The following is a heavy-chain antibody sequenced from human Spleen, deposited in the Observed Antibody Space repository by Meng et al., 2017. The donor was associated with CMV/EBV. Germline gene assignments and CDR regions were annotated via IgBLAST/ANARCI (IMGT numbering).Heavy chain of an antibody. J-gene: IGHJ4*02. CDR1: GFTFRSYG. V-gene: IGHV3-21*01. CDR3: AKDDNWNGNY. D-gene: IGHD1-20*01. CDR2: ISSSSSYI. Sequence: GESLKISCEASGFTFRSYGMHWVRQAPGKGLEWVSSISSSSSYIYYADSVKGRFTISRDNAKNSLYLQMNSLRAEDTAVYYCAKDDNWNGNYWGQGTLVTVSS.